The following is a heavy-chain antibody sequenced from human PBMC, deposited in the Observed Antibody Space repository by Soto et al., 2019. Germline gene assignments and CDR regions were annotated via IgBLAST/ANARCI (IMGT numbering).Heavy chain of an antibody. J-gene: IGHJ4*02. D-gene: IGHD3-22*01. CDR2: ISAYNGNT. V-gene: IGHV1-18*04. Sequence: SVKVSCKASGYTFTSYGISWVRQAPVQGLEWMGWISAYNGNTNYSQKLQGRVTMTTDTSTSTAYMELRSLRSDDTAVYYCAVHYDSSGYLFDYWGQGTLVTVSS. CDR1: GYTFTSYG. CDR3: AVHYDSSGYLFDY.